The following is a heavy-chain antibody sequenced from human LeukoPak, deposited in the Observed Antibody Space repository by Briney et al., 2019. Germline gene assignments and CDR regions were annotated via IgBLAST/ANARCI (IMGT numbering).Heavy chain of an antibody. CDR3: ARRSPGSSWLSTYYFDY. D-gene: IGHD3-9*01. CDR2: IYYSGST. J-gene: IGHJ4*02. V-gene: IGHV4-39*07. Sequence: PSETLSLTCTVSGGSISSSSYYWGWIRQPPGKGLEWIGSIYYSGSTYYNPSLKSRVTISVDTSKNQFSLKLSSVTAADTAVYYCARRSPGSSWLSTYYFDYWGQGTLVTVSS. CDR1: GGSISSSSYY.